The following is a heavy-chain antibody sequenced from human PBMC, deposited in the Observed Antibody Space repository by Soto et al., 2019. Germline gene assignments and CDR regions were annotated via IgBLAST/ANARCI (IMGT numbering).Heavy chain of an antibody. CDR1: GDSISSADYY. CDR3: ARDLWVEPELYYYGMDV. V-gene: IGHV4-30-4*01. CDR2: IFYSGTT. Sequence: SETLSLTCTVSGDSISSADYYWSWIRQTPGKGLEWIGHIFYSGTTYYNPSLKSRLTISVDTSKNHFSLRLTSVTAADTAAYYCARDLWVEPELYYYGMDVWGQGTTVTVSS. D-gene: IGHD1-1*01. J-gene: IGHJ6*02.